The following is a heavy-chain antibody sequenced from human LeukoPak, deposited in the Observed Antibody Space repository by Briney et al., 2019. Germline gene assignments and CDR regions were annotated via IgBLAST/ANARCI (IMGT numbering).Heavy chain of an antibody. CDR3: AHEGIAAAGFDY. D-gene: IGHD6-13*01. V-gene: IGHV2-70*12. CDR2: INWDDDK. CDR1: GFSLSTSGMF. J-gene: IGHJ4*02. Sequence: ESGPTLVNPTQTLTLTCTFSGFSLSTSGMFVNWIRQPPGKALEWLALINWDDDKYYSTSLKTRLTISKDTSKNQVVLTMTNMDPVDTATYYCAHEGIAAAGFDYWSQGTLVTVSS.